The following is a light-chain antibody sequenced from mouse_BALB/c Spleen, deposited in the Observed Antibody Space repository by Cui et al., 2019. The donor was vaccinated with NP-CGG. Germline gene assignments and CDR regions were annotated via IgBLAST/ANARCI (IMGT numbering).Light chain of an antibody. J-gene: IGLJ1*01. V-gene: IGLV1*01. Sequence: QAVVTQESALTTSPGETVTLTCRSSTGAVTTSNYANWVQEKPDHLFTVLIGGTNNRAPGFPARFSGSLIGDKAALTITGAQTEDEAIYFCALCYSNHWVFGGGTKLTVL. CDR2: GTN. CDR1: TGAVTTSNY. CDR3: ALCYSNHWV.